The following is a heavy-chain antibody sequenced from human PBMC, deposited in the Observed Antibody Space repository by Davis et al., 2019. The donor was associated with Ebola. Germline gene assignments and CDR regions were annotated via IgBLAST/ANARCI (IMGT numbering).Heavy chain of an antibody. J-gene: IGHJ4*02. Sequence: PGGSLRLSCSGSGFTFSAYDFHWVRQAPGKGLQWVAHISYDESQKDFLDSVEGRSTISRDNSKNTLFLQLNRLRSEDTAVYFCARAVPGKEDLDYWGQGTLVTVSS. CDR1: GFTFSAYD. V-gene: IGHV3-30*03. D-gene: IGHD6-19*01. CDR3: ARAVPGKEDLDY. CDR2: ISYDESQK.